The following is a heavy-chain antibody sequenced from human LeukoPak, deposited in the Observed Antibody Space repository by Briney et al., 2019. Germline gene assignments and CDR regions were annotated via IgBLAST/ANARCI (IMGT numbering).Heavy chain of an antibody. Sequence: ASVKVSCKASGYTFTSYDVNWVRQATGQGLEWVGYINPNSGNTVYAQKFQGRVTMTRDTSITTASMELSRLRSDDTAVYYCARVIPGGTSVSGSFYYWGQGTLVTVSS. CDR3: ARVIPGGTSVSGSFYY. CDR1: GYTFTSYD. J-gene: IGHJ4*02. CDR2: INPNSGNT. D-gene: IGHD3-10*01. V-gene: IGHV1-8*01.